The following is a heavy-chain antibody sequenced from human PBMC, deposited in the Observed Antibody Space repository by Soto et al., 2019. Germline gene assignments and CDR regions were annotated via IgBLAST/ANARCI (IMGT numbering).Heavy chain of an antibody. Sequence: QVQLVQSGAEVKKPGSSVKVSCKASGGTFSSFAISWVRQAPGQGLEWMGGIIPIFGTANYAQKFQGRVTITADESTSTAYMELSSLRSEDTAVYYCARDDGIAVAGSLYFDLWGRGTLVTVSS. J-gene: IGHJ2*01. V-gene: IGHV1-69*12. CDR1: GGTFSSFA. CDR2: IIPIFGTA. D-gene: IGHD6-19*01. CDR3: ARDDGIAVAGSLYFDL.